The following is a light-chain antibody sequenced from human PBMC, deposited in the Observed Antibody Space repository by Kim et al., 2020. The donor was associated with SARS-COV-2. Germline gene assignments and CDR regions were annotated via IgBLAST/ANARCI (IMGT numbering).Light chain of an antibody. CDR1: KLGDKY. J-gene: IGLJ3*02. CDR3: QAWDSSTTWV. V-gene: IGLV3-1*01. Sequence: VSQGQTATITCSGDKLGDKYVSWYQQKPGQSPVLVISKDNRRPSGIPERFSGSNSGNTATLTISGTQAMDEADYYCQAWDSSTTWVFGGGTQLTVL. CDR2: KDN.